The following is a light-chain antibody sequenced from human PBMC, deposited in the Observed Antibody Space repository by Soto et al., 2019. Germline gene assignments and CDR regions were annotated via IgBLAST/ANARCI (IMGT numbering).Light chain of an antibody. CDR3: QQYGSSPWT. Sequence: EIVLTQSPATLPLSPGERATLSCGASQSVSNSYLAWYQQKPGLAPSLLIYDASSMATGIPDRLSGSGSGTEFTLTISRLEPEDFAVYYCQQYGSSPWTFGQGTKLEIQ. V-gene: IGKV3D-20*01. J-gene: IGKJ2*01. CDR1: QSVSNSY. CDR2: DAS.